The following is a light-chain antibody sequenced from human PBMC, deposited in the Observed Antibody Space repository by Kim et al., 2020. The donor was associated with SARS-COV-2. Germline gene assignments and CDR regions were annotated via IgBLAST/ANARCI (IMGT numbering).Light chain of an antibody. V-gene: IGLV1-47*01. J-gene: IGLJ1*01. CDR1: SSNIGSNY. CDR3: AARDDSLSGYV. Sequence: GQRVTISCSGGSSNIGSNYVYWYQQLPGMAPKLFIYRNDQRPSGVPDRISGSKSDTSASLAISGLRSEDEAEYYCAARDDSLSGYVFGTGTKVTVL. CDR2: RND.